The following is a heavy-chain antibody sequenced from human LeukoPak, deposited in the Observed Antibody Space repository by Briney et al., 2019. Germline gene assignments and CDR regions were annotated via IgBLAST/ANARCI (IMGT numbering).Heavy chain of an antibody. CDR3: ARRSDSGRYSAIDS. CDR2: ISVSGGST. V-gene: IGHV3-23*01. Sequence: PGGSLRLFCAASGFTFSSYAMSWVRQAPGKGLEWFSAISVSGGSTYYADSVKGRFTISRDNSKNALSLQMNSLRAEDTAVYYCARRSDSGRYSAIDSWGQGTLVTVSS. J-gene: IGHJ4*02. D-gene: IGHD1-26*01. CDR1: GFTFSSYA.